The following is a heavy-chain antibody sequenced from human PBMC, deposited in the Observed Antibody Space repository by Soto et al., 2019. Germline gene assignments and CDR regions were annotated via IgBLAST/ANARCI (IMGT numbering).Heavy chain of an antibody. Sequence: PGGSLRLSCTASGFTFSRYSMSWVRQAPGKELEWVSFISNGNSYIYYADSVKGRFTISRDNAKNSLYLQMNSLRAEDTAVFYCARDLYPYCDHGNCYSGGTFDIWGRGTMVTVSS. CDR3: ARDLYPYCDHGNCYSGGTFDI. V-gene: IGHV3-21*01. D-gene: IGHD2-15*01. CDR2: ISNGNSYI. CDR1: GFTFSRYS. J-gene: IGHJ3*02.